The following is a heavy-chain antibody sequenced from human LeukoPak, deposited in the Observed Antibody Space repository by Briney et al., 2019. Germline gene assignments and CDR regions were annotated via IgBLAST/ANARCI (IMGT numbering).Heavy chain of an antibody. Sequence: SETLSLTCNVSGGSISSFYWSWIRQPPGKGLEWIGYIFYSGNSNYYPSLQGRVTISVDTSKNLLSLNLGSVTAADTAAYYCARHRATGARNAFDIWGQGTMVTVSS. D-gene: IGHD7-27*01. J-gene: IGHJ3*02. V-gene: IGHV4-59*08. CDR1: GGSISSFY. CDR2: IFYSGNS. CDR3: ARHRATGARNAFDI.